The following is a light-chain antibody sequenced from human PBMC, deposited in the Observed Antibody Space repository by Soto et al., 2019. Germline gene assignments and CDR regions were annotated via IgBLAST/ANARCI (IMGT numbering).Light chain of an antibody. CDR3: QQYGSSPLT. CDR1: QSVSSNY. J-gene: IGKJ4*01. CDR2: GAS. V-gene: IGKV3-20*01. Sequence: EIVLTQSPGTLSLSPGERATLSCRASQSVSSNYLAWYQQKPGQAPRLLIYGASTRATGIPDRFSGSGSGTDFTLTISRLEPEDFEVYYCQQYGSSPLTFGGGTKVAIK.